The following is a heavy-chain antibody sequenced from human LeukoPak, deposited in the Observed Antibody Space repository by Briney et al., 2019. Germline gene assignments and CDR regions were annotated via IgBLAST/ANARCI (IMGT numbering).Heavy chain of an antibody. D-gene: IGHD3-16*01. CDR3: AKDWMITIINFFDY. V-gene: IGHV3-23*01. Sequence: GGSLRLSWVASGFTFSNYAMSWVRQTQGKGLEWVSRISGRGGSTHYADSVKGRFTISRANSKNILYLQMNSLRAEDPAVFYCAKDWMITIINFFDYWGQGTLVTVSS. CDR2: ISGRGGST. CDR1: GFTFSNYA. J-gene: IGHJ4*02.